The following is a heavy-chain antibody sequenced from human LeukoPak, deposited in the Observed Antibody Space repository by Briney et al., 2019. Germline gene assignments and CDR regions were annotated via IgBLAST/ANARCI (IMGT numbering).Heavy chain of an antibody. CDR2: INPSGGST. CDR3: ARVLRYCSGGNCYSGGLGYMDV. D-gene: IGHD2-15*01. Sequence: ASVKVSCKASGYTFTSYYMHWVRQAPGQGLEWMGIINPSGGSTSYAQKFQGRVTMTRDMSTSTFYMELSSLRSEDTAVYSCARVLRYCSGGNCYSGGLGYMDVWGKGTTVTISS. J-gene: IGHJ6*03. V-gene: IGHV1-46*01. CDR1: GYTFTSYY.